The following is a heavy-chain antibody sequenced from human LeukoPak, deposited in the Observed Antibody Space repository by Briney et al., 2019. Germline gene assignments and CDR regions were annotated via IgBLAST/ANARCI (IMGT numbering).Heavy chain of an antibody. CDR3: ARAGYYGSGSYYFDY. V-gene: IGHV1-8*02. D-gene: IGHD3-10*01. J-gene: IGHJ4*02. Sequence: ASVKVSCKASGYIFTNFGISWVRQAPGQGLEWMGWMNPNSGNTGYAQKFQGRVTMTRNTSISTAYMELSSLRSEDTAVYYCARAGYYGSGSYYFDYWGQGTLVTVSS. CDR2: MNPNSGNT. CDR1: GYIFTNFG.